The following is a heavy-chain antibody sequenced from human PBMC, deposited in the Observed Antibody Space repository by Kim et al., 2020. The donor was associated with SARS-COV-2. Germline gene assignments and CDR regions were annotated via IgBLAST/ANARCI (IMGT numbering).Heavy chain of an antibody. CDR3: ARGRYSSGWSSGAFDI. CDR2: ISYDGSNK. J-gene: IGHJ3*02. Sequence: GGSLRLSCAASGFTFSSYAMHWVRQAPGKGLEWVAVISYDGSNKYYTDSVKGRFTISRDNSKNTQYLQMNSLRAEDTAVYYCARGRYSSGWSSGAFDIWGQGTMVTVSS. D-gene: IGHD6-19*01. V-gene: IGHV3-30*04. CDR1: GFTFSSYA.